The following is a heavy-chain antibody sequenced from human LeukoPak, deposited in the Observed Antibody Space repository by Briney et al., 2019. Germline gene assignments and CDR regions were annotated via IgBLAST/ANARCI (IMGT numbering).Heavy chain of an antibody. CDR1: GFTFSSYS. Sequence: GGSLRLSCAASGFTFSSYSMNWVRQAPGKGLEWVSSISSSSSYIYYADSVKGRFTISRDNAKNSLYLQMNSLRAEDTAVYYCASANPDYYGSGNYSGWGQGTLVTVSS. D-gene: IGHD3-10*01. CDR3: ASANPDYYGSGNYSG. J-gene: IGHJ4*02. CDR2: ISSSSSYI. V-gene: IGHV3-21*01.